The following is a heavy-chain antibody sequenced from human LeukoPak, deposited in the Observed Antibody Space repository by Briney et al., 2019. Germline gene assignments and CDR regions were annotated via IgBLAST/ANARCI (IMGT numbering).Heavy chain of an antibody. CDR2: IYPGDSDT. J-gene: IGHJ5*01. CDR1: GYRFTTYW. CDR3: AVIALAGSTRFDS. Sequence: GESLKISFKGSGYRFTTYWIGWVRQMPGKGLEWMGIIYPGDSDTRYSPSFQGQVTISADKSISTAYVQWSSLKASDTAMYYCAVIALAGSTRFDSWGQGTLVTVSS. V-gene: IGHV5-51*01. D-gene: IGHD6-19*01.